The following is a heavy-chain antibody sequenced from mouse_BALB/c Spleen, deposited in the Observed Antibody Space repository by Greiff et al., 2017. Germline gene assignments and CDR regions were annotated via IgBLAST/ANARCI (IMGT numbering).Heavy chain of an antibody. CDR1: GFTFTDYY. Sequence: EVQRVESGGGLVQPGGSLRLSCATSGFTFTDYYMSWVRQPPGKALEWLGFIRNKANGYTTEYSASVKGRFTISRDNSQSILYLQMNTLRAEDSATYYGARDIKYGNYVHRFAYWGQGTLVTVSA. D-gene: IGHD2-10*02. CDR3: ARDIKYGNYVHRFAY. J-gene: IGHJ3*01. V-gene: IGHV7-3*02. CDR2: IRNKANGYTT.